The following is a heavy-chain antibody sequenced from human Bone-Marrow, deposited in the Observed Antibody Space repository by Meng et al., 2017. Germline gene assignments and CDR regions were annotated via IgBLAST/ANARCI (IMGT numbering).Heavy chain of an antibody. D-gene: IGHD2-8*01. CDR2: IFYSGIT. CDR1: GGSVSSSTAY. Sequence: SETLSLTCDVSGGSVSSSTAYWGWIRQPPGKGLEWIGNIFYSGITSYNPSLKSRVTISVDSSKNQFSLNLTSVTAADTAVYYCASFDEVPLVSWGQGTLVTVSS. CDR3: ASFDEVPLVS. J-gene: IGHJ5*02. V-gene: IGHV4-39*07.